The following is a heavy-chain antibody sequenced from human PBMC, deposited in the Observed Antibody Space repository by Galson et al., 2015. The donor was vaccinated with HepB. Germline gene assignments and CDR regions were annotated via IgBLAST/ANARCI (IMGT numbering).Heavy chain of an antibody. CDR1: GGTFSSYV. Sequence: SVKVSCKASGGTFSSYVISWVRQAPGQGLEWMGGIIPIFGRGNYARKFQGRVTISADKSTSTAYMELISLRSEDTAVYYCATGGDCSGGSCHEGHWGKGTLVTVSS. D-gene: IGHD2-15*01. V-gene: IGHV1-69*06. J-gene: IGHJ4*02. CDR2: IIPIFGRG. CDR3: ATGGDCSGGSCHEGH.